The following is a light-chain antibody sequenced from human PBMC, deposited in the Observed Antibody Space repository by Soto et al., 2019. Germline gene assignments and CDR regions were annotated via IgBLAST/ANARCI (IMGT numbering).Light chain of an antibody. J-gene: IGKJ4*01. CDR2: YAS. CDR1: QSVRGSN. Sequence: EIVSTQSPGTLSLSPGQRATLSCRASQSVRGSNLAWYQHKPGQAPRLLISYASTGATVIPARFTVSGYGTDFTLTINSLQSEDFAIYYCQQFHRWPVTFGGGTKVDIK. CDR3: QQFHRWPVT. V-gene: IGKV3-15*01.